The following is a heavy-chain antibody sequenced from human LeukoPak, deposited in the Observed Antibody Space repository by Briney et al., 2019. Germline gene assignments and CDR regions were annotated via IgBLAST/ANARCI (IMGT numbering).Heavy chain of an antibody. J-gene: IGHJ5*02. V-gene: IGHV3-7*01. D-gene: IGHD6-19*01. CDR3: VREGGSGWYSGWLDP. CDR2: IKKDGSEK. CDR1: GFTFSSYG. Sequence: PGGSLRLSCAASGFTFSSYGMHWVRQAPGKGLEWVANIKKDGSEKKYVDSVKGRFTISRDNAENSLHLQMNSLRAEDTAVYYCVREGGSGWYSGWLDPWGQGTLVTVSS.